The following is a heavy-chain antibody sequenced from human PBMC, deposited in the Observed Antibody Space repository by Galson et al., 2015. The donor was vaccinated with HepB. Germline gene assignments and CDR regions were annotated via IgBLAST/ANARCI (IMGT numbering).Heavy chain of an antibody. J-gene: IGHJ4*02. CDR3: AKASTAYYDSSGYYSDYFDY. CDR2: ISYDGSNK. Sequence: QAPGKGLEWVAVISYDGSNKYYADSVKGRFTISRDNSKNTLYLQMNSLRAEDTAVYYCAKASTAYYDSSGYYSDYFDYWGQGTLVTVSS. V-gene: IGHV3-30*18. D-gene: IGHD3-22*01.